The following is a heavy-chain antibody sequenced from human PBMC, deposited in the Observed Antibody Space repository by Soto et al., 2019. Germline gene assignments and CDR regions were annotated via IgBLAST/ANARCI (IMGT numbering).Heavy chain of an antibody. J-gene: IGHJ6*02. D-gene: IGHD3-10*01. CDR1: GFTFCSYA. CDR2: ISGSGGST. CDR3: AKVRVSNSYYGMDV. Sequence: EVQLLESGGGLVQPGGSLRLSCAASGFTFCSYAMSWVRQAPGKGLEWVSAISGSGGSTYYADSVKGRFTISRDNSKNTLYLQMNSMRAEDTAVYYCAKVRVSNSYYGMDVWGQGTTVTVSS. V-gene: IGHV3-23*01.